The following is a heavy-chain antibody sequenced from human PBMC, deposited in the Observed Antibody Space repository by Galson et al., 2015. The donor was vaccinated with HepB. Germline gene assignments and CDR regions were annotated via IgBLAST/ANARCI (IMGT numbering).Heavy chain of an antibody. J-gene: IGHJ4*02. CDR2: VNNVGNA. V-gene: IGHV3-23*01. Sequence: SLRLSCAASGYNIGSRAVSWVRQAPGKGPEWIASVNNVGNAYYANSVKGRFTVSRDDSKNTLFLEMNSLRVEDTGVYHCAKDHPSGGWPVFDYWGQGTLVTVAS. CDR1: GYNIGSRA. D-gene: IGHD2-15*01. CDR3: AKDHPSGGWPVFDY.